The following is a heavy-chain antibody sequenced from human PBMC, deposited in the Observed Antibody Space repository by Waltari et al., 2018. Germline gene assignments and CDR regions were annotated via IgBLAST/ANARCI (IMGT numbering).Heavy chain of an antibody. CDR2: ISSSSRYI. CDR1: GFTFSSYS. CDR3: ASDPSRDGYNPGSFDI. Sequence: EVQLVESGGGLVKPGGSLRLSCAASGFTFSSYSMNWVRQAPGQGLEWVSYISSSSRYIYYSDSVNGRFTISRDNAKNSLYLQMNSLIAEDTAVYYCASDPSRDGYNPGSFDIWGQGTMVTVSS. D-gene: IGHD5-12*01. V-gene: IGHV3-21*01. J-gene: IGHJ3*02.